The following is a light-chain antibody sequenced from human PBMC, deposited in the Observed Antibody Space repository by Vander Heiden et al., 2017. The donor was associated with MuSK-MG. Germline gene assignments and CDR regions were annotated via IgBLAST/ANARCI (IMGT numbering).Light chain of an antibody. CDR2: DVS. CDR3: SSYTSSSTLV. CDR1: SSDVGGYNY. J-gene: IGLJ1*01. V-gene: IGLV2-14*01. Sequence: SALTQPASVSGSPGPSITISCTGTSSDVGGYNYVSWYQQHPGKAPTLMIYDVSNRPSGVSNRFSGSKSGNTASLTISGLQAEDEADYYCSSYTSSSTLVFGTGTKVTVL.